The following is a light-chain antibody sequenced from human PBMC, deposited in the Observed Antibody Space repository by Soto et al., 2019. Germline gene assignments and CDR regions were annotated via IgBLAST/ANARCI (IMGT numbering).Light chain of an antibody. CDR2: GAS. V-gene: IGKV3-20*01. J-gene: IGKJ5*01. CDR3: QQYCSSPHP. Sequence: EIVLTQSPGTLSLSPGERATLSCRASQSVTSTYLAWYQQKPGQAPRLLIYGASSRATGIPDRFSGSGSGTDFTLTISRLEPEDFAVYFCQQYCSSPHPFGQGTRLEIK. CDR1: QSVTSTY.